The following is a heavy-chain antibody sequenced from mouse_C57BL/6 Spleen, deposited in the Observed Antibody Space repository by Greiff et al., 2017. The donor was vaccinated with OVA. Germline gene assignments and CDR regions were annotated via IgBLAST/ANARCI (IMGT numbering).Heavy chain of an antibody. V-gene: IGHV3-6*01. CDR1: GYSITSGYY. D-gene: IGHD2-5*01. J-gene: IGHJ4*01. Sequence: VQLKESGPGLVKPSQSLSLTCSVTGYSITSGYYWNWIRQFPGNKLEWMGYISYDGSNNYNPSLKNRISITRDTSKNQFFLKLNSVTTEDTATYYCAAYYSNQGAMDYWGQGTSVTVSS. CDR2: ISYDGSN. CDR3: AAYYSNQGAMDY.